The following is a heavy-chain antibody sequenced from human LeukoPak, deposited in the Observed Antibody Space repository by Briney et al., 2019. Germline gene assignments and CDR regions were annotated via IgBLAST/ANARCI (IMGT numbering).Heavy chain of an antibody. CDR2: ISAYNGNT. D-gene: IGHD3-3*01. Sequence: ASVKVSCKASGYTFTSYGISWVRQAPGQGLEWMGWISAYNGNTNYAQKLQGRVTMTTDTSTSTAYMELRSLRSDDTAVYYCARAEGVFWGGYYREPNQNWFDPWGQETLVTVSS. V-gene: IGHV1-18*01. CDR1: GYTFTSYG. CDR3: ARAEGVFWGGYYREPNQNWFDP. J-gene: IGHJ5*02.